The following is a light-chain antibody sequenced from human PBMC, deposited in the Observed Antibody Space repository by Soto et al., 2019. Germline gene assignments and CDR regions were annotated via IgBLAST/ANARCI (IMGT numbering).Light chain of an antibody. CDR2: KAS. CDR1: QSISSW. Sequence: DIQMTQSPSTLSASVGDRVTITCRARQSISSWLAWYQQKPGKAPKLLIYKASSLESGVPSRFSGSGYGTEFTLTISSLQPDDFATYYCQQYNSYPWTFGQGTKVDIK. V-gene: IGKV1-5*03. CDR3: QQYNSYPWT. J-gene: IGKJ1*01.